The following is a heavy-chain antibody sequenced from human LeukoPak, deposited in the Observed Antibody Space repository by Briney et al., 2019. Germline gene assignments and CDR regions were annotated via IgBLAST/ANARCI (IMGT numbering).Heavy chain of an antibody. V-gene: IGHV3-30*02. CDR3: ARDRRVAPLYYFDY. CDR2: IRFDGTIK. Sequence: GGSLRLSCAASGYTFSSYGMHWVRQAPGKGLEWVAFIRFDGTIKDYADSVKGRFTISRDNSKNTLNLLMNSLRAEDTAVYYCARDRRVAPLYYFDYWGQGTLVTVSS. J-gene: IGHJ4*02. D-gene: IGHD2-15*01. CDR1: GYTFSSYG.